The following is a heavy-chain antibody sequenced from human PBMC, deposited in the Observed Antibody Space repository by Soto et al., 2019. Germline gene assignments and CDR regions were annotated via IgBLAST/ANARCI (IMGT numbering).Heavy chain of an antibody. D-gene: IGHD5-18*01. CDR1: GFSLSTRGVG. CDR3: AHRPYGYKYYFDY. Sequence: QITLKESGPTLVKPTQTLTLTCTFSGFSLSTRGVGVGWIRQPPGKALEWLALVYWDDDIWYSPSLKTKLTLTNDTSTTQVVLTMTNMDPVDPATYYCAHRPYGYKYYFDYWGQGTLVTVSS. J-gene: IGHJ4*02. V-gene: IGHV2-5*02. CDR2: VYWDDDI.